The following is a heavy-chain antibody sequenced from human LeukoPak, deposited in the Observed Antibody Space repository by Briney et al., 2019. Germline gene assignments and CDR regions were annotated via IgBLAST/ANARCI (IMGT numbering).Heavy chain of an antibody. J-gene: IGHJ4*01. V-gene: IGHV3-23*01. CDR1: GFIFSNYA. CDR3: AKWGDYDILTGYYVSDY. Sequence: GGSLRLPCAASGFIFSNYAMSWVRQAPGKGLEWVSAIGGRDGGTYYADSVKGRFTVSRDDPKNTLYLQMNTLRVEDTAVYYCAKWGDYDILTGYYVSDYWGHGTLVTVSS. D-gene: IGHD3-9*01. CDR2: IGGRDGGT.